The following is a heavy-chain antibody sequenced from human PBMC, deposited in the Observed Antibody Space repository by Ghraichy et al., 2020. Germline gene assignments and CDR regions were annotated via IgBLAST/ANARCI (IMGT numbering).Heavy chain of an antibody. V-gene: IGHV3-30*18. CDR2: ISYDGSNK. D-gene: IGHD3-22*01. CDR3: AKTEWGSSGYKD. Sequence: GGSLRLSCAASGFTFSSYGMHWVRQAPGKGLEWVAVISYDGSNKYYADSVKGRFTISRDNSKNTLYLQMNSLRAEDTAVYYCAKTEWGSSGYKDWGQGTLVTVSS. CDR1: GFTFSSYG. J-gene: IGHJ4*02.